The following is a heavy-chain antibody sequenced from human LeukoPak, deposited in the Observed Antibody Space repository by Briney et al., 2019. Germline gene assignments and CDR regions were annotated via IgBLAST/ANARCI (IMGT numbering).Heavy chain of an antibody. Sequence: SGGSLRLSCAASGFTFSSYGMHWVRQAPGKGLEWVAFIRYDGSNKYYADSVKGRFTISRDNSKNTLYLQMNSLRAEDTAVYYCARDLRWFGELLRALDYWGQGTLVTVSS. CDR2: IRYDGSNK. CDR3: ARDLRWFGELLRALDY. J-gene: IGHJ4*02. CDR1: GFTFSSYG. V-gene: IGHV3-30*02. D-gene: IGHD3-10*01.